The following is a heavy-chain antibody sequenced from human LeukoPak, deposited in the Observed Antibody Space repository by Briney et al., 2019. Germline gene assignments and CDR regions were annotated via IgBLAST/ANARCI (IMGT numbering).Heavy chain of an antibody. J-gene: IGHJ3*02. CDR3: TRGAGSTTSNDAFDI. V-gene: IGHV4-30-4*07. D-gene: IGHD1-1*01. Sequence: SETLSLTCAVSGGSISSGSYSWGWIRQPPGKGLEWIGYFCYTGNTYYNPSLKRRVTISVATSQNQLSLKVRSVTAADPAVYYCTRGAGSTTSNDAFDIWGQGTMVTVSS. CDR2: FCYTGNT. CDR1: GGSISSGSYS.